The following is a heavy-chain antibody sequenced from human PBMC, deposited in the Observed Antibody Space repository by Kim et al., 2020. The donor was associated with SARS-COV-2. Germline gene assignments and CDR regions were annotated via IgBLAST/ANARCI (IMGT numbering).Heavy chain of an antibody. Sequence: PSLKSRVTISVDTSKNQISLKLSSVTAADTAVYYCARALYYDSSGYVFDYWGQGTLVTVSS. J-gene: IGHJ4*02. CDR3: ARALYYDSSGYVFDY. D-gene: IGHD3-22*01. V-gene: IGHV4-31*02.